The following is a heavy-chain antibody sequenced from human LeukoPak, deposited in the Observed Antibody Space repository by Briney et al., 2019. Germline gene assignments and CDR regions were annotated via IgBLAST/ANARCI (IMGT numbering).Heavy chain of an antibody. CDR1: GFTVSTNY. Sequence: GGSLRLSCAASGFTVSTNYMSWVRQAPGKGLEWVSVIYSGGGTYYADSVKGRFTISRDNSKNTLYLQMNSLRVEDTAVYYCARDLAARHDALSWGQGTLATVSS. D-gene: IGHD2-15*01. J-gene: IGHJ4*02. CDR3: ARDLAARHDALS. CDR2: IYSGGGT. V-gene: IGHV3-66*02.